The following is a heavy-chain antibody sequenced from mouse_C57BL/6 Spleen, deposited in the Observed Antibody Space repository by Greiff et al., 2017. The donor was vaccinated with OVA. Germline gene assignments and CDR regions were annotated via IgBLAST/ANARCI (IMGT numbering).Heavy chain of an antibody. CDR1: GFTFSDYG. D-gene: IGHD2-10*01. J-gene: IGHJ4*01. V-gene: IGHV5-17*01. CDR3: ARPYYGNFRYAMDY. CDR2: ISSGSSTI. Sequence: DVMLVESGGGLVKPGGSLKLSCAASGFTFSDYGMHWVRQAPEKGLEWVAYISSGSSTIYYADTVKGRFTISSDNAKNTLFLQMTSLRSEDTAIYYCARPYYGNFRYAMDYWGQGTSVTVSS.